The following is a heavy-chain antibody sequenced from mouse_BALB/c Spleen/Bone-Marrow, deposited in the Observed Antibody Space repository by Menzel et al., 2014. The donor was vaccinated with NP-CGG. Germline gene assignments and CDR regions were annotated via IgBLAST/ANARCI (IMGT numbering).Heavy chain of an antibody. CDR2: ISSGGST. CDR3: ARVTDTFYYGSSYWYFDV. CDR1: GFTFSSYA. J-gene: IGHJ1*01. Sequence: EVHLVESGGGLVKPGGSLKLSCAASGFTFSSYAMSWVRQTPEKRLEWVASISSGGSTYYPDSVKGRFTISRDNVRNILYLQISSLRSEDTAMYYCARVTDTFYYGSSYWYFDVWGAGTTVTVSS. V-gene: IGHV5-6-5*01. D-gene: IGHD1-1*01.